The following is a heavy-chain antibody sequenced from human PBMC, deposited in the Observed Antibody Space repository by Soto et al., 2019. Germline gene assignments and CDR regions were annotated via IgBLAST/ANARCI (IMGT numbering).Heavy chain of an antibody. V-gene: IGHV3-7*01. CDR1: GGTFSSYW. D-gene: IGHD6-19*01. CDR3: ARGSYGSGPYYFDY. CDR2: VKQDGSEK. J-gene: IGHJ4*02. Sequence: TGGSLRLSCAASGGTFSSYWMSWVRQAPGKGLEWVANVKQDGSEKYYVDSVKGRFTISRDNARNSLFLQLNSLRAEDTAVYYCARGSYGSGPYYFDYWGQGTLVTVSS.